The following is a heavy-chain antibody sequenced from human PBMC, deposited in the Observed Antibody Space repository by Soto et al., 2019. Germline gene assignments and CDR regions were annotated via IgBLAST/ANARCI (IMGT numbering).Heavy chain of an antibody. CDR2: INPSGGST. J-gene: IGHJ3*02. CDR3: ARAVGLSAFDI. D-gene: IGHD3-16*01. V-gene: IGHV1-46*01. Sequence: ASVKVSCKVSGYTLTELYMHWVRQAPGKGLEWMGIINPSGGSTSYAQKFQDRVTMTRDTTAYTVYMELSSLRSEDTAVYNGARAVGLSAFDIWGQGTMVTVSS. CDR1: GYTLTELY.